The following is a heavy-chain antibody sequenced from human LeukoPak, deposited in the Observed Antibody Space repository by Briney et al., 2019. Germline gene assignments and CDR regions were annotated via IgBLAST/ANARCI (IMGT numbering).Heavy chain of an antibody. CDR1: GFTFSSYA. J-gene: IGHJ4*02. Sequence: GGSLRLSCAASGFTFSSYAMHWVRQAPGKGLEWVAVISYDGSNKYYADSVKGRFTISRDNSKNTLYLQMNSLRAEDTAVYYCAKEVGYGSPYFDYWGQGTLVTVSS. D-gene: IGHD5-12*01. CDR3: AKEVGYGSPYFDY. CDR2: ISYDGSNK. V-gene: IGHV3-30*04.